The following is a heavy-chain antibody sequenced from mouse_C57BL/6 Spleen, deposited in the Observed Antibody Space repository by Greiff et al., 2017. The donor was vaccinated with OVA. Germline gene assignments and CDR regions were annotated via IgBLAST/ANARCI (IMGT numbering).Heavy chain of an antibody. V-gene: IGHV5-17*01. CDR2: ISSGSSTI. CDR1: GFTFSDYG. CDR3: ARGYYGNFYAMDY. J-gene: IGHJ4*01. D-gene: IGHD2-1*01. Sequence: LVESGGGLVKPGGSLKLSCAASGFTFSDYGMHWVRQAPEKGLEWVAYISSGSSTIYYADTVKGRFTISRDNAKNTLFLQMTSLRSEDTAMYYCARGYYGNFYAMDYWGQGTSVTVSS.